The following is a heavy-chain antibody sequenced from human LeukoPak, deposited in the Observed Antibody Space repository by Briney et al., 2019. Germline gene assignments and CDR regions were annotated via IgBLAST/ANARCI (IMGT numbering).Heavy chain of an antibody. CDR3: AAGCSSTSCYWYYYTDV. J-gene: IGHJ6*03. Sequence: SETLSLTCAVYGGSFSGYYWSWIRQPPGKGLEWIGEINQSVSTNYNPSLKSRVTISVDTSKKQFSLRLSPVTAADTALYYCAAGCSSTSCYWYYYTDVWVKGSTVSDSS. V-gene: IGHV4-34*01. D-gene: IGHD2-2*01. CDR1: GGSFSGYY. CDR2: INQSVST.